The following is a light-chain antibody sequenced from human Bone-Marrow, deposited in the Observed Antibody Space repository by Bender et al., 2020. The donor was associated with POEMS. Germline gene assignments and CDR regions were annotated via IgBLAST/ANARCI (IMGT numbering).Light chain of an antibody. CDR2: GND. Sequence: QSVLTQPPSVSGAPGQRVTISCAGTSSNIGADSAVHWYQQLPGTAPQLVMYGNDNRPSGFPDRFSGSESGMSASLAITGRQAEDEAEYYCQWYDIRLRGMLLGGGTKLNVL. CDR1: SSNIGADSA. J-gene: IGLJ3*02. V-gene: IGLV1-40*01. CDR3: QWYDIRLRGML.